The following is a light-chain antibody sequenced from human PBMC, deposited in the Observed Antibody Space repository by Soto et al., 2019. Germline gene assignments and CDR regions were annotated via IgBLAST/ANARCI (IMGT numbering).Light chain of an antibody. J-gene: IGLJ1*01. CDR3: CAYATGNTYV. CDR1: NNDVGRYNL. CDR2: EGS. V-gene: IGLV2-23*01. Sequence: QSALTQPASVSGSPGQSITISCTGTNNDVGRYNLVSWYQQHPGKAPKLMIYEGSKRPSGVSNRFSGSKSGNTASLTISGLQAEDEADYYCCAYATGNTYVFGTGTKLTVL.